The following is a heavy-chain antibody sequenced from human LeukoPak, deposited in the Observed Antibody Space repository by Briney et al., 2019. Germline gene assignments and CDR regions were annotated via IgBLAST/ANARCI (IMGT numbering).Heavy chain of an antibody. V-gene: IGHV3-30*18. CDR1: GFTFSSYG. J-gene: IGHJ4*02. CDR3: AKDYYDSSGYYPAYFDY. Sequence: GGSLRLSCAASGFTFSSYGMHWVRQAPGKGLEWVAVISYDGSNKYYADSVKGRFTISRDNSKNTLYLQMNSLRAEDTAVYYCAKDYYDSSGYYPAYFDYWGQGTLVTVSS. D-gene: IGHD3-22*01. CDR2: ISYDGSNK.